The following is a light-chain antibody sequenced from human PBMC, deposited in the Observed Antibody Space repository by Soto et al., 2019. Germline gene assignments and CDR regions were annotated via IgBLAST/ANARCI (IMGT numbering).Light chain of an antibody. J-gene: IGLJ3*02. V-gene: IGLV1-51*01. Sequence: QSVLTQPPSVSAAPGQKVTISCSGSRSNIGNNVVSCYQQQFPGTAPKLLIYGNDLRRSGITDRFSGSKSGTSAILGITGLQTGDEADYYCATWDASLSEVVFGGGTKLTVL. CDR1: RSNIGNNV. CDR2: GND. CDR3: ATWDASLSEVV.